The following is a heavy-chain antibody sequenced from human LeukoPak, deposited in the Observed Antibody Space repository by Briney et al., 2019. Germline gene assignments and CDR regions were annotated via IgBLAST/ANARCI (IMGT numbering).Heavy chain of an antibody. CDR3: ARRGCSSTSCYAFDY. CDR1: GGSFSGYY. CDR2: INHSGST. D-gene: IGHD2-2*01. J-gene: IGHJ4*02. Sequence: PSETLSLTCAVYGGSFSGYYWSWIRQPPGKGLEWIGEINHSGSTNYNPSLKSRVTISVDTSKNQFSLKLSSVTDADTAVYYCARRGCSSTSCYAFDYWGQGTLVTVSS. V-gene: IGHV4-34*01.